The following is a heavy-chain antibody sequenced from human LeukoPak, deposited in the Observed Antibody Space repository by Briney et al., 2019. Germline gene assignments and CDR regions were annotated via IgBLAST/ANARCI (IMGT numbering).Heavy chain of an antibody. CDR1: GGTFSSYA. CDR3: ATAVDYGGPPFYYYYGMDV. D-gene: IGHD4-23*01. V-gene: IGHV1-69*13. Sequence: SVKVSCKASGGTFSSYAISWVRQAPGQGLEWMGGIIPIFGTANYAQKFQGRVTITADESTSTAYMELSSLRSEDTAVYYCATAVDYGGPPFYYYYGMDVWGQGTTVTVSS. J-gene: IGHJ6*02. CDR2: IIPIFGTA.